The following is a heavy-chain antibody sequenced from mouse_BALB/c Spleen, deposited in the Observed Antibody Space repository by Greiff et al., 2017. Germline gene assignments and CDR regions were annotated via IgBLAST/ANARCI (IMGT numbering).Heavy chain of an antibody. CDR2: IRSKSNNYAT. CDR3: VRHVDY. V-gene: IGHV10-1*02. J-gene: IGHJ4*01. Sequence: DVKLVESGGGLVQPKGSLKLSCAASGFTFKTYAMNWVRQAPGKGLEWVARIRSKSNNYATYYADSVKDRFTISRDDSQSMLYLQMNNLKTEDTAMYYCVRHVDYWGQGTSVTVSS. CDR1: GFTFKTYA.